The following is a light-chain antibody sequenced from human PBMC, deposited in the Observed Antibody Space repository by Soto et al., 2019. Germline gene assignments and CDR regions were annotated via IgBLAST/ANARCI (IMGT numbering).Light chain of an antibody. J-gene: IGLJ1*01. Sequence: QSLLNQPPSASGAPGQSVTISCTGTSSDVGAYHYVSWYQQLPGKAPKLIIYEVSKRPSGVPDRFSGSKSGNTASLTVSGLQAEDEADYYCTSYAGTYSFFYVFGTGTRSPS. CDR3: TSYAGTYSFFYV. V-gene: IGLV2-8*01. CDR2: EVS. CDR1: SSDVGAYHY.